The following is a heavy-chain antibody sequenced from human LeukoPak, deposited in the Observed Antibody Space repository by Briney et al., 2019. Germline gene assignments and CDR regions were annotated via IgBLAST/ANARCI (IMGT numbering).Heavy chain of an antibody. J-gene: IGHJ4*02. V-gene: IGHV4-34*01. Sequence: SETLSLTCAVYGGSFSGHYWSWIRQPPGKGLEWIGEINQSGRTYYNPSLKSRVTISVDTSQNQLSLRLSSVTAADTAMYYCARVGTIRDFDYWGQGTLVSVSS. CDR3: ARVGTIRDFDY. CDR1: GGSFSGHY. D-gene: IGHD1-1*01. CDR2: INQSGRT.